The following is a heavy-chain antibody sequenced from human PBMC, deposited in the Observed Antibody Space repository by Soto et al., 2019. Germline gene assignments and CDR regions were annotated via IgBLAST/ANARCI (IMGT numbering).Heavy chain of an antibody. J-gene: IGHJ4*02. CDR1: GASISSTSYY. CDR2: IFYSVST. CDR3: ARLYGDFDY. D-gene: IGHD4-17*01. Sequence: QLQLQQSGPGLVKPSETLSLTCSVSGASISSTSYYWGWIRQPPGKGLEWFGSIFYSVSTYDIPSLKSRVTISVDTTKNLLSLRLTSVTAADTAVYYCARLYGDFDYWGQGTLVTVSS. V-gene: IGHV4-39*01.